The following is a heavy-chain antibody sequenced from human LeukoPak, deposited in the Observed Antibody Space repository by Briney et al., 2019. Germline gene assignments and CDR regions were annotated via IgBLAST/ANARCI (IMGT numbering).Heavy chain of an antibody. CDR3: AIAAAGIGFDY. CDR2: IIPILGIA. V-gene: IGHV1-69*04. CDR1: GGTFSSYA. J-gene: IGHJ4*02. Sequence: SVKVSCKASGGTFSSYAISWVRQAPGQGLEWMGRIIPILGIANYAQKFQGRVTITADKSTSTAYMELSSLRSEDTAVYYCAIAAAGIGFDYWGQGTLVTVSS. D-gene: IGHD6-13*01.